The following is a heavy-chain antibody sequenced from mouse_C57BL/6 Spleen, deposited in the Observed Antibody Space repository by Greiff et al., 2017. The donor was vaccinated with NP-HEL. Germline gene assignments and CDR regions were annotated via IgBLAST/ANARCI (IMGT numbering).Heavy chain of an antibody. D-gene: IGHD2-5*01. J-gene: IGHJ4*01. Sequence: EVMLVESGPELVKPGASVKISCKASGYSFTGYYMNWVKQSPEKSLEWIGEINPSTGGTTYNQKFKAKATLTVDKSSSTAYMQLKSLTSEDSAVYYCARSYYSNYEDYAMDYWGQGTSVTVSS. CDR1: GYSFTGYY. CDR2: INPSTGGT. V-gene: IGHV1-42*01. CDR3: ARSYYSNYEDYAMDY.